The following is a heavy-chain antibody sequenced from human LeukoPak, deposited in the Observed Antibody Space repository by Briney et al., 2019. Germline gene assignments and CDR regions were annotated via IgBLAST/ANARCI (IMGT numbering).Heavy chain of an antibody. CDR3: AGTGAYYGWFDP. CDR1: GHTSTTYD. V-gene: IGHV1-3*04. J-gene: IGHJ5*01. D-gene: IGHD3-3*01. Sequence: ASVKVSCKASGHTSTTYDIHWVRRAPGQSLEWMGWISTPSGQTEYSQKFQGRVTITRDTSGSTAYLEVDNLRSEDTAVYYCAGTGAYYGWFDPWGQGTLVTVSS. CDR2: ISTPSGQT.